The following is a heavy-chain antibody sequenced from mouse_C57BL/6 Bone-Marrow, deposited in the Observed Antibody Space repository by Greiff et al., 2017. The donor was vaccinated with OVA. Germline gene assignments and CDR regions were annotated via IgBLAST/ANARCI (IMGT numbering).Heavy chain of an antibody. J-gene: IGHJ4*01. CDR2: ISNGGGST. D-gene: IGHD1-1*01. CDR3: ARDYYGSGYYAMDY. V-gene: IGHV5-12*01. Sequence: EVHLVESGGGLVQPGGSLKLSCAASGFTFSDYYMYWVRQTPEKRLEWVAYISNGGGSTYYPDTVKGRFTISRDNAKNTLYLQMSRLKSEDTAMYYCARDYYGSGYYAMDYWGQGTSVTVSS. CDR1: GFTFSDYY.